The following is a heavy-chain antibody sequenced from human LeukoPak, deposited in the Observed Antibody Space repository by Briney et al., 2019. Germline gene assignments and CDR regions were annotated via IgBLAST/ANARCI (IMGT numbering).Heavy chain of an antibody. V-gene: IGHV3-49*04. Sequence: GGSLRLSCAASGFSFINAWMSWVRQAPGKGLEWVGFIRSKAYGGTTEYAASVKGRFTISRDDSKSIAYLQMNSLKTEDTAVYSCAREGNYYGSGSYDYWGQGTLVTVSS. CDR3: AREGNYYGSGSYDY. CDR2: IRSKAYGGTT. CDR1: GFSFINAW. D-gene: IGHD3-10*01. J-gene: IGHJ4*02.